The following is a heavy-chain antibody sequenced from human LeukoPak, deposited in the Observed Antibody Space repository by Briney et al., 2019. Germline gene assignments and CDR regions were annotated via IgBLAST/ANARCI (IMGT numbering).Heavy chain of an antibody. D-gene: IGHD2-2*02. CDR2: MNPNSGST. Sequence: GASVKVSCKASGYTFTSYDINWVRQATGQGLEWMGWMNPNSGSTSYAQKFQGRVTMTRNTSISTAYMELSSLRSEDTAVYYCARDIVVVPAALRKNYYYYYMDVWGKGTTVTVSS. V-gene: IGHV1-8*01. CDR1: GYTFTSYD. CDR3: ARDIVVVPAALRKNYYYYYMDV. J-gene: IGHJ6*03.